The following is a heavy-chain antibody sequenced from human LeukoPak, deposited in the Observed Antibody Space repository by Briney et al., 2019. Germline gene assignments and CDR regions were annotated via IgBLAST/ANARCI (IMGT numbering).Heavy chain of an antibody. V-gene: IGHV3-7*04. D-gene: IGHD3-16*01. Sequence: GGSLRLSCSASGFIFSNYWMTWVRQAPGKGLEWVANVKQDGSEKYFVDSVKGRFTISRDNAKKSLAQQKNRLRAEDTAVYFCARDMIILQSWGQGTLVTVSS. CDR1: GFIFSNYW. CDR3: ARDMIILQS. J-gene: IGHJ5*02. CDR2: VKQDGSEK.